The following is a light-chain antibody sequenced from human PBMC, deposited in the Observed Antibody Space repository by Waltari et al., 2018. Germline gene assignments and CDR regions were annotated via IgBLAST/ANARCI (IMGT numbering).Light chain of an antibody. Sequence: QSALTQPASVSGSPGQSITISCTGPSSDVGGYNYVSWYQQHPGKAPKLIIYDVSNRPSGVSNRFSGSKSGNTASLTISGLQAEDEADYYCSSYISSSTLELFGGGTSLTVL. V-gene: IGLV2-14*03. J-gene: IGLJ2*01. CDR2: DVS. CDR3: SSYISSSTLEL. CDR1: SSDVGGYNY.